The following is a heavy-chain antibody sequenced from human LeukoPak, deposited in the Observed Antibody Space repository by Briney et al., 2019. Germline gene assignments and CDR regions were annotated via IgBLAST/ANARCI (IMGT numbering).Heavy chain of an antibody. CDR1: GFTFSSFA. CDR3: ANTYSSSWYPLFDS. D-gene: IGHD6-13*01. Sequence: PGGSLRLSCAASGFTFSSFAMSWVRQAPGKGLEWVSTIVGSGDSTYYADSVKGRFTISRDNSKNTLYLQMNSLRAEDTAVYYCANTYSSSWYPLFDSWGQETLVTVSS. CDR2: IVGSGDST. V-gene: IGHV3-23*01. J-gene: IGHJ4*02.